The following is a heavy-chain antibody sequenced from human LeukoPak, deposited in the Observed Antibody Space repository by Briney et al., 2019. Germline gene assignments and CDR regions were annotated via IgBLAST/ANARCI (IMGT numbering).Heavy chain of an antibody. CDR2: ISYDGSNK. Sequence: PGGSLRLSCAASGFTFSSYGMHWVRQAPGKGLEWVAVISYDGSNKYYADSVKGRFTISRDNPKNTLYLQMNSLRAEDTAVYYCAKDFAYTTVTTFPNYWGQGTLVTVSS. D-gene: IGHD4-17*01. CDR1: GFTFSSYG. J-gene: IGHJ4*02. CDR3: AKDFAYTTVTTFPNY. V-gene: IGHV3-30*18.